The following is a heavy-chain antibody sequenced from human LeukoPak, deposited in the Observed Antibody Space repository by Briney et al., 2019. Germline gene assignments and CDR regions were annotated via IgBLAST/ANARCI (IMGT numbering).Heavy chain of an antibody. CDR3: ARDNDSRDPPHFDY. Sequence: ASVKVSCTASGYTFGTHWMHWVRQAPGQGLEWMGIINPSGGSTSYAQKFQGRVTMTTDTSTSTAYMELRSLRSDDTAVYYCARDNDSRDPPHFDYWGQGTLVTVSS. CDR2: INPSGGST. V-gene: IGHV1-46*01. J-gene: IGHJ4*02. D-gene: IGHD3-16*01. CDR1: GYTFGTHW.